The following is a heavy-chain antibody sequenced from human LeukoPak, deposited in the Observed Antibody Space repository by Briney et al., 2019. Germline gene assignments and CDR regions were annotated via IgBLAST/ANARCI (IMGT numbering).Heavy chain of an antibody. J-gene: IGHJ6*03. CDR3: ARDQKSSSSFLVGYYYYYMDV. CDR2: INPNSGGT. CDR1: GYTFTGYY. V-gene: IGHV1-2*02. D-gene: IGHD6-13*01. Sequence: ASVKVSCKASGYTFTGYYMHWVRQAPGQGLEWMGWINPNSGGTNYAQKFQGRVTMTRDTSISTAYMELSGLRSDDTAVYYCARDQKSSSSFLVGYYYYYMDVWGKGTTVTVSS.